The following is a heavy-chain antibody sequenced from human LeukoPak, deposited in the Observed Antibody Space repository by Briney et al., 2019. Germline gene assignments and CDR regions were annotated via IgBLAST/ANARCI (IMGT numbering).Heavy chain of an antibody. Sequence: PSETLSLTCSVSGGSVSSGISYWSWIRQPPGEGLEWIAYISDSGGSDYNPSLRGRVTISLDTSKNQFSLRLTSVTAADTAVYYCARTVLRLGELSHPLPYFDYWGQGTLVTVSS. D-gene: IGHD3-16*02. J-gene: IGHJ4*02. CDR2: ISDSGGS. CDR1: GGSVSSGISY. V-gene: IGHV4-61*01. CDR3: ARTVLRLGELSHPLPYFDY.